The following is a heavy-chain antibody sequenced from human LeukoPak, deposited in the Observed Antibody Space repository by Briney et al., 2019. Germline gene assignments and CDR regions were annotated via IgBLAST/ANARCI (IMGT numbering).Heavy chain of an antibody. Sequence: SETLSLTCAVYGGSFSGYYWSWIRQPPGKGLEWIGEINHSGSTNYNPSLKSRVTTSVDTSKNQFSLKLNSVTAADTAVYYCARGRLRVAVAGTRYFDLWGRGTLVTVSS. D-gene: IGHD6-19*01. J-gene: IGHJ2*01. CDR1: GGSFSGYY. CDR2: INHSGST. CDR3: ARGRLRVAVAGTRYFDL. V-gene: IGHV4-34*01.